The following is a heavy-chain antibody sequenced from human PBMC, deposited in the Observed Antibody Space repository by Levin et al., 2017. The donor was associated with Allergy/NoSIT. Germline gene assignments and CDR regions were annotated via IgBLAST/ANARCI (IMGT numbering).Heavy chain of an antibody. CDR3: TIDNHLYGDYLADSDY. V-gene: IGHV3-15*01. CDR2: IKSKSDGETA. Sequence: GESLKISCAASGLIFTSAWMSWVRQAPGKGLEWVGRIKSKSDGETADYAAPVKGRFSISRDDSKNTLYLEMKSLNTEDTAVYCCTIDNHLYGDYLADSDYWGQGILVTVSS. D-gene: IGHD4-17*01. CDR1: GLIFTSAW. J-gene: IGHJ4*02.